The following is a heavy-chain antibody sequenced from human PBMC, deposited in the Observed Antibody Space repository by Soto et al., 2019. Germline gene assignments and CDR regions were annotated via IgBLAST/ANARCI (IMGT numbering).Heavy chain of an antibody. V-gene: IGHV3-7*03. D-gene: IGHD3-9*01. CDR2: ISPDGSDK. CDR3: AEVGLTV. CDR1: GFTVSSNY. Sequence: GGSLRLSCAASGFTVSSNYMSWVRQAPGKGLEWVANISPDGSDKYYMDSVKGRFTISRDNAKSSLYLHMNSLRAEDTAVYFCAEVGLTVWGPGIQVTVSS. J-gene: IGHJ4*02.